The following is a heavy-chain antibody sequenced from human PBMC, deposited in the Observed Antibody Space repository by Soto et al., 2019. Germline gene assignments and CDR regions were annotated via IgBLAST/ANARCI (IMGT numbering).Heavy chain of an antibody. CDR2: IYYSGST. D-gene: IGHD3-3*01. V-gene: IGHV4-39*01. Sequence: SETLSLTCTVSGASMTSSSYYWGWIRQPPGKGLEWIGSIYYSGSTYYNPSLKSRVTISVDTSKNQFSLKLSSVTAADTAVYYCARHGYDFWSGYYEDNWFDPWGQGTLVTVSS. CDR3: ARHGYDFWSGYYEDNWFDP. J-gene: IGHJ5*02. CDR1: GASMTSSSYY.